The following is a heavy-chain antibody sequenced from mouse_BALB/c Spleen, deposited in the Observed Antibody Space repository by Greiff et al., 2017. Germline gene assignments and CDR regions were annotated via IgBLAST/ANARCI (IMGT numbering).Heavy chain of an antibody. CDR1: GFSLTSYG. Sequence: VHLVESGPGLVAPSQSLSITCTVSGFSLTSYGVHWVRQPPGKGLEWLGVIWAGGSTNYNSDLMSSLTIDKDNSKCQVFLKMISLQTDDTAMYYSARAFYGNCFDYWGQGTTLTVSS. J-gene: IGHJ2*01. V-gene: IGHV2-9*02. CDR2: IWAGGST. CDR3: ARAFYGNCFDY. D-gene: IGHD2-1*01.